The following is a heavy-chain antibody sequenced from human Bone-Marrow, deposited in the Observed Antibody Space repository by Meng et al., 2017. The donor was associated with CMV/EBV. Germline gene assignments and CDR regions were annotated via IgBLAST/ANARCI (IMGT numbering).Heavy chain of an antibody. CDR1: GGTFSSYA. J-gene: IGHJ6*02. Sequence: SVKVSCKASGGTFSSYAISWVRQAPGQGLEWMGGIIPILGIANYAQKFQGRVTITADKSTSTAYMELSSLRSEDTAVYYCARERIGYCGGDCYPSFYYGMDVWGQGTLVTVSS. D-gene: IGHD2-21*01. CDR2: IIPILGIA. V-gene: IGHV1-69*10. CDR3: ARERIGYCGGDCYPSFYYGMDV.